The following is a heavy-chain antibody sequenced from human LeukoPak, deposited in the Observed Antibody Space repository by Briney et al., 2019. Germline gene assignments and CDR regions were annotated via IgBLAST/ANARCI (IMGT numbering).Heavy chain of an antibody. J-gene: IGHJ3*02. Sequence: KPSETLSLTCAVYGGSFSGYYWSWIRQPPGKRLEWIGEINHSGSTNYNPSLKSRVTISVDTSKNQFSLKLSSVTAADTAVYYCARTRYSSSSSDAFDIWGQGTMVTVSS. D-gene: IGHD6-6*01. CDR2: INHSGST. CDR3: ARTRYSSSSSDAFDI. CDR1: GGSFSGYY. V-gene: IGHV4-34*01.